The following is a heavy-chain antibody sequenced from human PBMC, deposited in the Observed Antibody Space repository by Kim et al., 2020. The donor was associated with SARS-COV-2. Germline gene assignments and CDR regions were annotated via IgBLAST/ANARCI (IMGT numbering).Heavy chain of an antibody. J-gene: IGHJ4*02. Sequence: SETLSLTCTVSGGSISSGGYYWSWIRQHPGKGLEWIGYIYYSGSTYYNPSLKSRVTISVDTSKNQFSLKLSSVTAADTAVYYCARDRLGPYYYGSGSSRVYFDYWGQGTLVTVSS. V-gene: IGHV4-31*03. CDR2: IYYSGST. CDR1: GGSISSGGYY. CDR3: ARDRLGPYYYGSGSSRVYFDY. D-gene: IGHD3-10*01.